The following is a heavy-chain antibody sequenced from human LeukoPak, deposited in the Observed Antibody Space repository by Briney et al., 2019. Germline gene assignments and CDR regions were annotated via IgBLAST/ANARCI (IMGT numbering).Heavy chain of an antibody. V-gene: IGHV4-4*07. J-gene: IGHJ4*02. CDR2: IYPGESIYASENT. CDR1: GVSISAYY. D-gene: IGHD3-10*01. Sequence: SETLSLTCSVSGVSISAYYWSWIRQPAGKGLEWIGRIYPGESIYASENTNYNPSLKSRVTMSVDTSKNQFSLKLSSVTAADTAVYYCARGGNFDYWGQGTLVTVSS. CDR3: ARGGNFDY.